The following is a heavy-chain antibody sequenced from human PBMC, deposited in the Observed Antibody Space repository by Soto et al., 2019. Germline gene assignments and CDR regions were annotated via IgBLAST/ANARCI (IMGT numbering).Heavy chain of an antibody. CDR3: TTEEYDSSGPPFDY. D-gene: IGHD3-22*01. CDR1: GFTFSNAW. CDR2: IKSKTDGGTT. J-gene: IGHJ4*02. Sequence: GGSLRLSCAASGFTFSNAWMSWVRQAPGKGLEWVGRIKSKTDGGTTDYAAPVKGRFTISRDDSKNTLYLQMNSLKTEDTAVYYCTTEEYDSSGPPFDYWGQGTLVTVSS. V-gene: IGHV3-15*01.